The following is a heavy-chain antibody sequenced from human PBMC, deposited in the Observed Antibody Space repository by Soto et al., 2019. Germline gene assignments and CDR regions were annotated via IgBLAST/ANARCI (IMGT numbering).Heavy chain of an antibody. V-gene: IGHV3-66*01. CDR1: GFTVSSNY. Sequence: PGGSLRLSCAASGFTVSSNYMSWVRQAPGKGLEWVSVIYSGGSTYYADSVKGRFTISRDNSENTLYLQMNSLRAEDTAVYYCARTYSGGTCSFDDWGQGTLVTVSS. D-gene: IGHD2-15*01. CDR2: IYSGGST. CDR3: ARTYSGGTCSFDD. J-gene: IGHJ4*02.